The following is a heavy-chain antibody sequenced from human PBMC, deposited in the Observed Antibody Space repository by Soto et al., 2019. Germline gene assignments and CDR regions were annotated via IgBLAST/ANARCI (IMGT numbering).Heavy chain of an antibody. D-gene: IGHD2-15*01. CDR3: AKAINTRVALLRVGLDY. J-gene: IGHJ4*02. V-gene: IGHV3-23*01. Sequence: PGGSLRLSCAASGFTFSSYAMSWVRQAPGEGLEWVSAISGSGGSTYYADSVKGRFTISRDNSKNTLYLQINSLRAEDTAVYYCAKAINTRVALLRVGLDYWGQGTLVTVSS. CDR1: GFTFSSYA. CDR2: ISGSGGST.